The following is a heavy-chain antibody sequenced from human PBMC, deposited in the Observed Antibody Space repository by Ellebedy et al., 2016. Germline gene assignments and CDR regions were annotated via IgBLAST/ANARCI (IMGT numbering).Heavy chain of an antibody. D-gene: IGHD6-19*01. CDR2: ISAYNGNT. CDR1: GGTFSSYA. J-gene: IGHJ4*02. V-gene: IGHV1-18*01. CDR3: ARETRGSGWFDFDY. Sequence: ASVKVSCXASGGTFSSYAISWVRQAPGQGLEWMGWISAYNGNTNYAQKLQGRVTMTTDTSTSTAYMELRSLRSDDTAVYYCARETRGSGWFDFDYWGQGTLVTVSS.